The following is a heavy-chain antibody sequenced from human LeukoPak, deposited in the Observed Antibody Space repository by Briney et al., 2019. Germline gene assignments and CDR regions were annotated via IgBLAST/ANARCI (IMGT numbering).Heavy chain of an antibody. Sequence: RHAPGSLVEAVSYNSSSSSTIYYADSVKGRFNISRDNAKNSLYLQMNSLRAEDTAVYYCARGHDYGDYWGQGTLVTVSS. CDR3: ARGHDYGDY. J-gene: IGHJ4*02. CDR2: NSSSSSTI. V-gene: IGHV3-11*04.